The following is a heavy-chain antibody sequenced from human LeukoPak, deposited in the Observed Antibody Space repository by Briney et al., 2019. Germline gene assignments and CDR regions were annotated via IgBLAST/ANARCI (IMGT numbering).Heavy chain of an antibody. CDR3: ARESGYSYGFGYYYMDV. D-gene: IGHD5-18*01. CDR1: GFTFTSYG. Sequence: GGSLRLSCVASGFTFTSYGMHWVRQAPGKGLEWVAVISYDGINKYYADSVKGRFTISRDNSKNTLYLQMNSLRAEDTAVYYCARESGYSYGFGYYYMDVWGKGTTVTVSS. J-gene: IGHJ6*03. V-gene: IGHV3-30*03. CDR2: ISYDGINK.